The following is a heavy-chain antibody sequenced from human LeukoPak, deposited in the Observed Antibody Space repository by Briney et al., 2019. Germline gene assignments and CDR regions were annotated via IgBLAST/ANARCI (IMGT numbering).Heavy chain of an antibody. J-gene: IGHJ4*02. D-gene: IGHD3-10*01. V-gene: IGHV3-53*01. CDR3: ATLYGSARGAFDS. CDR1: GFTFSSYG. CDR2: IYSAGSI. Sequence: GGSLRLSCAASGFTFSSYGMSWVRQAPGKGLEWVSFIYSAGSIYYSDSVKGRFTISIDNSKNTLYLQMNSLRAEDTAVYYCATLYGSARGAFDSWGQGTLVTVSS.